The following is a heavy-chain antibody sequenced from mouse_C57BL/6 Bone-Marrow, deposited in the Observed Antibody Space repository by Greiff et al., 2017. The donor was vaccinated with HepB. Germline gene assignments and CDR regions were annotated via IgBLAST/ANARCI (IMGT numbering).Heavy chain of an antibody. CDR1: GYTFTDYE. Sequence: VQLQQSGAELVRPGASVTLSCKASGYTFTDYEMHWVKQTPVHGLEWIGAIDPETGGTAYNQKFKGKAILTADKSSSTAYMELRSLTSEDSAVYYCTRSLRYHGADWGQGTLVTVSA. CDR3: TRSLRYHGAD. CDR2: IDPETGGT. V-gene: IGHV1-15*01. J-gene: IGHJ3*01. D-gene: IGHD2-14*01.